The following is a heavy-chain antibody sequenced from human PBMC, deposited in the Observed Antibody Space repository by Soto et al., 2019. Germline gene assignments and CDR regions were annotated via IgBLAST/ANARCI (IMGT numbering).Heavy chain of an antibody. CDR3: ARYIVVVTATYPFDI. V-gene: IGHV3-21*01. Sequence: GSLRLSCAASGFTFSSYSMNWVRQAPGKGLEWVSSISSSSSYIYYADSVKGRFTISRDNSKNTLYLQMNSLRAEDTAVYYCARYIVVVTATYPFDIWGQGTMVTVSS. J-gene: IGHJ3*02. CDR1: GFTFSSYS. D-gene: IGHD2-21*02. CDR2: ISSSSSYI.